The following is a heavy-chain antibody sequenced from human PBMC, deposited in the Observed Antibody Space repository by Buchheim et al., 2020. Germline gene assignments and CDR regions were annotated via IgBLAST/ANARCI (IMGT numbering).Heavy chain of an antibody. V-gene: IGHV3-23*01. J-gene: IGHJ4*02. CDR3: AKDWSRGYSQLDY. CDR1: GFTFSDYS. D-gene: IGHD3-22*01. CDR2: IRGSRSST. Sequence: EVQLLESGGGLVRPGGSLRLSCAASGFTFSDYSMNWVRQAPGKGLEWVSLIRGSRSSTYYADSVKGRFTISRDNSENTLYLRMSGLRVEDTAVYYCAKDWSRGYSQLDYWGQGA.